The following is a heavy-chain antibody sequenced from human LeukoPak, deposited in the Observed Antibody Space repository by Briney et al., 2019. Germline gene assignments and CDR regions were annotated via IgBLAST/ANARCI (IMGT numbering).Heavy chain of an antibody. V-gene: IGHV4-39*07. CDR2: IYYSGNT. Sequence: SETLSLTCTVSGGSISNSSYYWAWIRQPPGKGLEWIGNIYYSGNTYYNSSLKSRVTISVDTSKNQFSLRLSSVTAADTAVYYCAREDYDDSGGWYFDLWGRGTLVTVSS. J-gene: IGHJ2*01. CDR3: AREDYDDSGGWYFDL. CDR1: GGSISNSSYY. D-gene: IGHD3-3*01.